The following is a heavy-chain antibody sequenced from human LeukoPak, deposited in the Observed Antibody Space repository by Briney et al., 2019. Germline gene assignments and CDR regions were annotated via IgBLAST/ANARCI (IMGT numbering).Heavy chain of an antibody. D-gene: IGHD3-10*01. CDR1: GYTFTSYG. CDR3: ARRQRGVVWDYFDD. CDR2: ISAYNGNT. V-gene: IGHV1-18*01. Sequence: ASVKVSCKASGYTFTSYGISWVRQAPGQGLEWMGWISAYNGNTNYAQKLQGRVTMTTDTSTSTAYMELRSLRSDDTAVYYCARRQRGVVWDYFDDWGQGSLVTVSS. J-gene: IGHJ4*02.